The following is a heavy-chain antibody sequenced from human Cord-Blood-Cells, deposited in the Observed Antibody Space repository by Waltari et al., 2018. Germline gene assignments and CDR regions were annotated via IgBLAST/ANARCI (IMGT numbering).Heavy chain of an antibody. CDR1: GGSISSSSYY. J-gene: IGHJ3*02. CDR3: ARAFWSGYYDAFDI. D-gene: IGHD3-3*01. CDR2: IYYSGST. V-gene: IGHV4-39*01. Sequence: QLQLQESGPGLVKPSETLSLTCTVSGGSISSSSYYWGWIRQPPGKGLEWIGRIYYSGSTYYNPSLKSRVTISVDTSKNQFSLKLSSVTAADTAVYYCARAFWSGYYDAFDIWGQGTMVTVSS.